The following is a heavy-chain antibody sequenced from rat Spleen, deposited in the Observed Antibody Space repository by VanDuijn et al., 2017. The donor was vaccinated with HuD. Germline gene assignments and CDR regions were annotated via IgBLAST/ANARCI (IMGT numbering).Heavy chain of an antibody. J-gene: IGHJ2*01. V-gene: IGHV5-29*01. D-gene: IGHD1-11*01. CDR3: TRRHYGYTDYFDY. CDR1: GFTFSNYG. CDR2: ISTGGSIT. Sequence: EVQLVESGGGLVQPGRSLKLSCAASGFTFSNYGMAWVRQAPTKGLEWVASISTGGSITYYRDSVKGRFTISRDNAKSTLYLQMNSLRSEDTATYYCTRRHYGYTDYFDYWGQGVMVTVSS.